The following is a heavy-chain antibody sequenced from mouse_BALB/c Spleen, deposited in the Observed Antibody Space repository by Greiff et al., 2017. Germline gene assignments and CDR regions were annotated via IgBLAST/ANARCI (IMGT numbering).Heavy chain of an antibody. CDR2: IYPGSGST. V-gene: IGHV1S22*01. CDR1: GYTFTSYW. D-gene: IGHD4-1*01. CDR3: TGEVGRGPYYCDD. J-gene: IGHJ2*01. Sequence: LKQPGSELVRPGASVKLSCKASGYTFTSYWMHWVKQRPGQGLEWIGNIYPGSGSTNYDEKFKSKSTLTVDTSSSTAYMQLSSLTSEDSAVYYGTGEVGRGPYYCDDWGQGTALTVAA.